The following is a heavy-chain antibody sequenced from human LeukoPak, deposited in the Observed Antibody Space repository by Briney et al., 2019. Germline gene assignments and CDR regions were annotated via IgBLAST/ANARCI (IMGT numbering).Heavy chain of an antibody. D-gene: IGHD4-17*01. J-gene: IGHJ4*02. Sequence: GGSLRLSCEVSGFSVGGYALHWVRQAPGKGLEWVAVISFDGSQKYYADSVKGRFTISRDTFKNTLFLQMDSLSGEDTGFYYCARSDRGDYNFDYWGQGTLVTV. CDR1: GFSVGGYA. CDR3: ARSDRGDYNFDY. V-gene: IGHV3-30*04. CDR2: ISFDGSQK.